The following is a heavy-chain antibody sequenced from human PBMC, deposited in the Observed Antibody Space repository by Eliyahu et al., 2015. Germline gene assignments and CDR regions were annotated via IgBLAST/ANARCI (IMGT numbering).Heavy chain of an antibody. Sequence: EVQLVESGGGLVKPGGSLRLSCAASGFXFSSYSMNWVRQAPGKGLEWVSXISSSSSYXYYADSVKGRFTISRDNAKNSLYLQMNSLRAEDTPVYYCARDSAQLVRAFDIWGQGTMVTVSS. J-gene: IGHJ3*02. V-gene: IGHV3-21*01. CDR3: ARDSAQLVRAFDI. CDR1: GFXFSSYS. CDR2: ISSSSSYX. D-gene: IGHD6-13*01.